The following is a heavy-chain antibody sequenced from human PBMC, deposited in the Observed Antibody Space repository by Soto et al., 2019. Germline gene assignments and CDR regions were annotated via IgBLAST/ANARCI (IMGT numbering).Heavy chain of an antibody. D-gene: IGHD3-9*01. CDR2: ISSSSSYI. J-gene: IGHJ6*01. Sequence: EVQLVESGGGLVKPGGSLRLSCAASGFTFSSYSMNWVRQAPGKGLEWVSSISSSSSYIYYADSVKGRFTISRDNAKNSLYLQMNSLRAEDTAVYYCARFVGDYDILTGYSGGYYYYGMDVW. V-gene: IGHV3-21*01. CDR3: ARFVGDYDILTGYSGGYYYYGMDV. CDR1: GFTFSSYS.